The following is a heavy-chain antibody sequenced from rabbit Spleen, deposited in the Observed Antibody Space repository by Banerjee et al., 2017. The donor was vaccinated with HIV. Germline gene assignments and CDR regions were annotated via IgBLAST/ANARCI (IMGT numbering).Heavy chain of an antibody. CDR1: GFSFSNKAV. D-gene: IGHD8-1*01. CDR3: ARDTASSFSSYGMDL. V-gene: IGHV1S40*01. J-gene: IGHJ6*01. CDR2: IYVGSSGNT. Sequence: QSLEESGGDLVKPGASLTLTCTASGFSFSNKAVMCWVRQAPGKGLEWIACIYVGSSGNTDYANWPKGRFTISKTSSTTVTLQMTSLTAADTATYFCARDTASSFSSYGMDLWGQGTLVTVS.